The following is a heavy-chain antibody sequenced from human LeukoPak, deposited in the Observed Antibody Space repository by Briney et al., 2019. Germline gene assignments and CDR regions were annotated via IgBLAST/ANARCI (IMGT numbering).Heavy chain of an antibody. CDR2: IYYSGST. J-gene: IGHJ4*02. Sequence: SETLSLTCTVSGGSISSSSYYWGWIRQPPGKGLEWIGSIYYSGSTYYNPSLKSRVTISVDTSKNQFSLKLSSVTAADTAAYYCARLPYYDFWSGPYYDYWGQGTLVTVSS. CDR3: ARLPYYDFWSGPYYDY. CDR1: GGSISSSSYY. V-gene: IGHV4-39*01. D-gene: IGHD3-3*01.